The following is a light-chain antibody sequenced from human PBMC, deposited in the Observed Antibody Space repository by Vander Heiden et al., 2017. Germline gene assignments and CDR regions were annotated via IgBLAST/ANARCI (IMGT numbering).Light chain of an antibody. CDR1: SSDIGGYKY. J-gene: IGLJ1*01. CDR2: DVS. Sequence: QSALTQPASVSVSPGQSSTIAFTGTSSDIGGYKYVSWYQQHPGNAPKVIIFDVSNRPSGISNRFSGSKSGNTASMTISGLQAEDEADYYCCSYTTSSTLVFGTGTKVTVL. V-gene: IGLV2-14*03. CDR3: CSYTTSSTLV.